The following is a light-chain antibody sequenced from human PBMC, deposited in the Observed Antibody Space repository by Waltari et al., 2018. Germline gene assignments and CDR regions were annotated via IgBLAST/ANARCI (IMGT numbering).Light chain of an antibody. J-gene: IGLJ3*02. Sequence: QLVLTQSPSVSASLGASVKLTCTLSSGHSSNVIAWHQQQPGKGPRYLMKVKRDGSHSKGDEIPDRFAGASSGPERYLTISSLQSDDEADYYCQTGGHGTWVFGGGTKLTVL. CDR2: VKRDGSH. CDR1: SGHSSNV. V-gene: IGLV4-69*01. CDR3: QTGGHGTWV.